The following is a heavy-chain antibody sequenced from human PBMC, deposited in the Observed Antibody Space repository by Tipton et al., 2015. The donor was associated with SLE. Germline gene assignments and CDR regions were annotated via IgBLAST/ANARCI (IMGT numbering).Heavy chain of an antibody. CDR1: GYSISSGYY. J-gene: IGHJ3*02. Sequence: TLSLTCTVSGYSISSGYYWGWIRQPPGKGLEWIGSIYYSGSTYYNPSLKSRVTISVDTSKNQFSLKLSSVTAADTAVYYCGLVPAAPLAAAGLPGAFDIWGQGTMVTVSS. CDR3: GLVPAAPLAAAGLPGAFDI. V-gene: IGHV4-38-2*02. D-gene: IGHD2-2*01. CDR2: IYYSGST.